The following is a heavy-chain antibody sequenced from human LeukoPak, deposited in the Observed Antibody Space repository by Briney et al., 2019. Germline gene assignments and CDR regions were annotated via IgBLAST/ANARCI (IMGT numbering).Heavy chain of an antibody. D-gene: IGHD3-22*01. J-gene: IGHJ4*02. CDR3: ARDLGNYCDSSGYYLY. CDR2: IYHSGST. V-gene: IGHV4-38-2*02. CDR1: GYSISSGYY. Sequence: SETLSLTCTVSGYSISSGYYWGWIRQPPGKGLEWIGSIYHSGSTYYNPSLKSRVTISVDTSKNQFSLKLSSVTAADTAVYYCARDLGNYCDSSGYYLYWGQGTLVTVSS.